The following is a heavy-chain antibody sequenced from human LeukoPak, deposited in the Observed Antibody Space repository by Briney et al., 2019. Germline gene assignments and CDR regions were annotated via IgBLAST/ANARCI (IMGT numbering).Heavy chain of an antibody. Sequence: SETLSLTCTVSGGSISSYYWGWIRQPPGKGLEWIGSIYYSGSTYYNPSLKSRVTISVDTSKNQFSLKLSSVTAADTAVYYCARLVVVPAAFDYWGQGTLVTVSS. CDR3: ARLVVVPAAFDY. CDR2: IYYSGST. CDR1: GGSISSYY. V-gene: IGHV4-39*01. J-gene: IGHJ4*02. D-gene: IGHD2-2*01.